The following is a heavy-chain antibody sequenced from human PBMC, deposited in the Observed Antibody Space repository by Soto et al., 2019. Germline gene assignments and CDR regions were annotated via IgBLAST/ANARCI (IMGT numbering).Heavy chain of an antibody. CDR1: GFTFSSYG. CDR3: ARDLVGYDFWSGYHRPDYGMDV. J-gene: IGHJ6*02. CDR2: IWYDGSNK. Sequence: GGSLRLSCAASGFTFSSYGMHWVRQAPGKGLEWVAVIWYDGSNKYYADSVKGRFTISRDNSKNTLYLQMNSLRAEDTAVYYCARDLVGYDFWSGYHRPDYGMDVWGQGTTVTVSS. D-gene: IGHD3-3*01. V-gene: IGHV3-33*01.